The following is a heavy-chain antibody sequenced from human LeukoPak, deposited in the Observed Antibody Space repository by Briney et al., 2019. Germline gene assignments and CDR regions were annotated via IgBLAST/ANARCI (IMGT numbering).Heavy chain of an antibody. CDR3: AGVVTSYGMDV. V-gene: IGHV3-21*01. J-gene: IGHJ6*02. D-gene: IGHD2-15*01. CDR2: ISSGSSYI. CDR1: GFTFSSYS. Sequence: GGSLRLSCAASGFTFSSYSMNWVRQAPGKGLEWVSSISSGSSYIYYADSVKGRFTISRDNAKNSLYLQMNSLRAEDTAVYYCAGVVTSYGMDVWGQGTTVTVSS.